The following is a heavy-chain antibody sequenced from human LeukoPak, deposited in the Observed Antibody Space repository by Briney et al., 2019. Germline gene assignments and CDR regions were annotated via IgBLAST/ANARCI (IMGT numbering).Heavy chain of an antibody. CDR1: GYTFTSYG. J-gene: IGHJ6*03. CDR2: INPYNGNT. Sequence: ASVKVPCKASGYTFTSYGISWVRQAPGQGLEWMGWINPYNGNTKYAQKLQGRVTMTTDTSTSTAYMELRSLRSDDTAVYYCARGGTTSRSYYMDVWGKGTTVTVSS. D-gene: IGHD1-7*01. CDR3: ARGGTTSRSYYMDV. V-gene: IGHV1-18*01.